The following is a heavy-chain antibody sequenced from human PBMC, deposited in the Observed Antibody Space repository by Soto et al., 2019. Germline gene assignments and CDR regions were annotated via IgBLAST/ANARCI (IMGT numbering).Heavy chain of an antibody. D-gene: IGHD1-7*01. Sequence: GASVKVSCKASGGTFSSYAISWVRQAPGQGLEWMGGIIPIFGTANYAQKFQGRVTITADESTSTAYMELSSLRSEDTAVYYCARERYNWNYDSYYGMDVWGQGTTVTVSS. CDR2: IIPIFGTA. CDR1: GGTFSSYA. J-gene: IGHJ6*02. CDR3: ARERYNWNYDSYYGMDV. V-gene: IGHV1-69*13.